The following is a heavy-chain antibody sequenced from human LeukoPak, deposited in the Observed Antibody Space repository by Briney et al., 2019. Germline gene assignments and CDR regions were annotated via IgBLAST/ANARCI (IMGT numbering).Heavy chain of an antibody. V-gene: IGHV1-69*06. D-gene: IGHD3-3*01. CDR3: ATVGYDFWSGYWRFDP. CDR1: GGTFSSYA. CDR2: IIPIFGTA. J-gene: IGHJ5*02. Sequence: WASVTVSCKASGGTFSSYAISWVRQAPGQGLEWMGGIIPIFGTANYAQKFQGRVTMTEDTSTDTAYMELSSLRSEDTAVYYCATVGYDFWSGYWRFDPWGQGTLVTVSS.